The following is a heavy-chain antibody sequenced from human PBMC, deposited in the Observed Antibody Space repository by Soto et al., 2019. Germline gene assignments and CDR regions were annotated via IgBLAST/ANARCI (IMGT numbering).Heavy chain of an antibody. D-gene: IGHD6-6*01. CDR3: ARDTSLEYSSSEPLGNWFDP. J-gene: IGHJ5*02. CDR2: INPSGGST. CDR1: GYTFTSYY. Sequence: ASVKVSCKASGYTFTSYYMHWVRQAPGQGLEWMGIINPSGGSTSYAQKFQGRVTMTRDTSTSTVYMELGSLRSEDTAVYYCARDTSLEYSSSEPLGNWFDPWGQGTLVTVSS. V-gene: IGHV1-46*03.